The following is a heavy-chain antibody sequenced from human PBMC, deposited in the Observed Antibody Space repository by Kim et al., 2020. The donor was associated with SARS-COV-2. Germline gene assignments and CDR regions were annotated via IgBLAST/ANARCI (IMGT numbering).Heavy chain of an antibody. Sequence: GGSLRLSCAASGFTVSSNYMSWVRQAPGKGLEWVSVIYSGGSTYYADSVKGRFTISRDNSKNTLYLQMNSLRAEDTAVYYCASGGHSSGWYNYYYYYGMDVSGQGTTVTVSS. CDR1: GFTVSSNY. J-gene: IGHJ6*02. CDR2: IYSGGST. CDR3: ASGGHSSGWYNYYYYYGMDV. V-gene: IGHV3-66*02. D-gene: IGHD6-19*01.